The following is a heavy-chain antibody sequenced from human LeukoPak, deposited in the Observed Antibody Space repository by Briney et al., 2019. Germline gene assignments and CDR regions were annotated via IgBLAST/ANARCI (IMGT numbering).Heavy chain of an antibody. V-gene: IGHV3-30-3*01. Sequence: GGSLRLSCAASGFTFSSYAMHWVRQAPGKGLGWVAVISYDGSNKYYADSVKGRFTISRDSSKNTLYLQMNSLRAEDTAVYYCAREGATTLNFDYWGQGTLVTVSS. D-gene: IGHD1-26*01. CDR3: AREGATTLNFDY. J-gene: IGHJ4*02. CDR1: GFTFSSYA. CDR2: ISYDGSNK.